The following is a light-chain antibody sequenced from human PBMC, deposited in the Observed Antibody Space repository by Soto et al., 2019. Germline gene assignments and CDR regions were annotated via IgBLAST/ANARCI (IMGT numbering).Light chain of an antibody. CDR1: QSLLHSNGYNY. J-gene: IGKJ2*01. CDR3: MQALQTPYT. Sequence: DIVMTQSPLFLPVTPGEPASISCRSSQSLLHSNGYNYLDGYLQKAGQSPQLLIYLGSNRASGVPDRCSGSGSGTDFTLILSRVEAEDVGIYYCMQALQTPYTFGQGTKLEIK. CDR2: LGS. V-gene: IGKV2-28*01.